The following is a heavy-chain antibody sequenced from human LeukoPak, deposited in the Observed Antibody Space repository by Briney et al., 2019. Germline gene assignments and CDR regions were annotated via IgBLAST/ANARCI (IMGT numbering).Heavy chain of an antibody. J-gene: IGHJ4*02. CDR1: GGSISSSSYY. Sequence: SETLSLTCTVSGGSISSSSYYWGWIRQPPGKGLEWIGYMYYSGTIKYNPSLKSRVTISVDTSKNQFSLKLSSVTAADTAMYYCARAWATDYFDYWGQGTPVTVSS. CDR2: MYYSGTI. V-gene: IGHV4-61*05. CDR3: ARAWATDYFDY.